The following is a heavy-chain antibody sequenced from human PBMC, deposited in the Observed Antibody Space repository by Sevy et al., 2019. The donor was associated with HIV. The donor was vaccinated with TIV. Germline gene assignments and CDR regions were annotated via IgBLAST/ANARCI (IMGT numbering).Heavy chain of an antibody. D-gene: IGHD6-13*01. J-gene: IGHJ6*03. CDR1: GFTFSSYS. CDR3: ASPIAAAGTNYYYYMDV. V-gene: IGHV3-21*01. Sequence: GGSLRLSCAASGFTFSSYSMNWVRQAPGKGLEWVSSISSSSSYIYYADSVKGRFTISRDNAKNSLYLQMNSLRAEDTAVYYCASPIAAAGTNYYYYMDVWGKGTTVTVSS. CDR2: ISSSSSYI.